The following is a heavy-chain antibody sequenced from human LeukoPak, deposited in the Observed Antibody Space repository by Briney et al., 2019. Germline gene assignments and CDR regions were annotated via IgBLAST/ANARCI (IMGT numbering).Heavy chain of an antibody. V-gene: IGHV4-59*01. CDR3: ARDRSGMEFDY. J-gene: IGHJ4*02. CDR2: IYYSGST. CDR1: VGSLGSYY. Sequence: SETLSLTRTVSVGSLGSYYWSWLRQPPGKGLEWIGYIYYSGSTNYNPSLKSRVTISVDTSKNQFSLKLSSVTAADTAVYYCARDRSGMEFDYWGQGTLVTVSS. D-gene: IGHD3-22*01.